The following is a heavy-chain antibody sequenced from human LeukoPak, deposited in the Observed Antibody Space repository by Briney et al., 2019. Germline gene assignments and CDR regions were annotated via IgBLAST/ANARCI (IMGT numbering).Heavy chain of an antibody. CDR3: TTLSFVWFGDDY. V-gene: IGHV3-15*01. Sequence: PGRSLRLSCAVSGFSFNNAWMNWVRQAPGKGLEWVGRIKRKIDGETTDYAAPVKGRFTISRDDSKSTLYLQMNSLKSEDTAVYYCTTLSFVWFGDDYWGQGTLVTVSS. CDR1: GFSFNNAW. D-gene: IGHD3-10*01. CDR2: IKRKIDGETT. J-gene: IGHJ4*02.